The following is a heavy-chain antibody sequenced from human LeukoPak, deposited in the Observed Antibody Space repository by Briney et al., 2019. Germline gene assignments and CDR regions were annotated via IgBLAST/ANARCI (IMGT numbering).Heavy chain of an antibody. V-gene: IGHV4-61*01. CDR3: ARVGYSYGVYYYYYYMDV. Sequence: PSETLSLTCTVSGGSISSSSYYWSWIRQPPGKGLEWIGYIYYSGSTNYNPSLKSRVTISVDTSKNQFSLKLSSVTAADTAVYYCARVGYSYGVYYYYYYMDVWGKGTTVTISS. CDR2: IYYSGST. J-gene: IGHJ6*03. CDR1: GGSISSSSYY. D-gene: IGHD5-18*01.